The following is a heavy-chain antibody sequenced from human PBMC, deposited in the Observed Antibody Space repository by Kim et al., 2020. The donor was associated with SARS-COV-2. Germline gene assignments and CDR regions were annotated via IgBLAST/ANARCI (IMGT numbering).Heavy chain of an antibody. V-gene: IGHV4-34*01. CDR1: GGSFSGYY. Sequence: SETLSLTCAVYGGSFSGYYWSWIRQPPGKGLEWIGEINHSGSTNYNPSLKSRVTISVDTSKNQFSLKLSSVAAADTAVYYCARLYYYGSGSYYRYYYYGMDGWGQGTTVTVSS. J-gene: IGHJ6*02. CDR3: ARLYYYGSGSYYRYYYYGMDG. CDR2: INHSGST. D-gene: IGHD3-10*01.